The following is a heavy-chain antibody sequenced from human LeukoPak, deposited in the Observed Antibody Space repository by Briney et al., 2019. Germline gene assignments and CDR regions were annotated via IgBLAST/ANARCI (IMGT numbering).Heavy chain of an antibody. CDR2: ISGSGGST. CDR3: AKDPAQLDLFYCFDY. J-gene: IGHJ4*02. CDR1: GFTFSSYA. Sequence: GGSLRLSCAASGFTFSSYAMSWVRQAPGKGLEWVSAISGSGGSTYYADSVKGRFTISRDNSKKTLYLQMNSLRAEDTAVYYCAKDPAQLDLFYCFDYWGQGTLVTVSS. V-gene: IGHV3-23*01. D-gene: IGHD6-13*01.